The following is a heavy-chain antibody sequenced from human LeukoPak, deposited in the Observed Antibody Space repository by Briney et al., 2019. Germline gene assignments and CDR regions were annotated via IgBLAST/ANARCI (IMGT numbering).Heavy chain of an antibody. CDR2: ISGSGGST. D-gene: IGHD6-13*01. V-gene: IGHV3-23*01. CDR3: ANLKSGYSSSWYAFDI. Sequence: PGGSLRLSCAASGFTFSSYAMSWVRQAPGKGLEWVSAISGSGGSTYYADSVKGRFTISRDNSKNTLYLQLNSLRAEDAAVYYCANLKSGYSSSWYAFDIWGQGTMVTVSS. CDR1: GFTFSSYA. J-gene: IGHJ3*02.